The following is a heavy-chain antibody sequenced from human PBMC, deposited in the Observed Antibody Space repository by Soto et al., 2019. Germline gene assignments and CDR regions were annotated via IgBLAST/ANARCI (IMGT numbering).Heavy chain of an antibody. CDR1: GYSITAGGYY. Sequence: KSSETLSLTCFVSGYSITAGGYYWSWIRHHPGKGLEWIGSFYSSGSIIYNPSLRSRVSISGDTSSNQFSMSLTSVTAAGTARYYCARMYSSGSGWFHPWGQGTLVTVSS. V-gene: IGHV4-31*03. D-gene: IGHD6-19*01. CDR3: ARMYSSGSGWFHP. CDR2: FYSSGSI. J-gene: IGHJ5*02.